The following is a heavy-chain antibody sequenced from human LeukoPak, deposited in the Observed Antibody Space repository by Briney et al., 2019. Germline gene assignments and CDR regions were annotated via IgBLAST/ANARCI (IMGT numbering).Heavy chain of an antibody. CDR2: IIPIFGTA. CDR3: ARSHSSPTDDAFDI. J-gene: IGHJ3*02. V-gene: IGHV1-69*01. CDR1: GGTFSSYA. Sequence: SVKVSCKASGGTFSSYAISWVRHAPGQGLEWMGGIIPIFGTANYAQKFQGRVTITADESTSTAYMELSSLRSEDTAVYYCARSHSSPTDDAFDIWGQGTMVTVSS. D-gene: IGHD6-13*01.